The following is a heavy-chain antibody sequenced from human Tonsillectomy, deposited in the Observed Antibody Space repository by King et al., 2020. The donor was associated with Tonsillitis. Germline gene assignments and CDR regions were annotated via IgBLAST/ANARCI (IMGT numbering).Heavy chain of an antibody. V-gene: IGHV3-23*04. CDR2: ISGSGGST. CDR3: AKRRRGETAMVLVGRYFDY. J-gene: IGHJ4*02. D-gene: IGHD5-18*01. Sequence: EVQLVESGGGLVQPGGSLRLSCAASGFTFSSYAMSWVRQAPGKGLEWVSAISGSGGSTYYADSVKGRFTISRDNSKNTLYLQMNSLRAEDTAVYYCAKRRRGETAMVLVGRYFDYWGPGTLVTVSS. CDR1: GFTFSSYA.